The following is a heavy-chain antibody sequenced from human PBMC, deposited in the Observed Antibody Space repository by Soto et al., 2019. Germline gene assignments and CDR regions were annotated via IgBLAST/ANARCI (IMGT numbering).Heavy chain of an antibody. Sequence: ASVKVSCKSSGYTFTSYGVSWVRQAPGQGLEWMGWISDNNANTHYAQNFRGRLTMTTDTSTSTAYMELRSLTSDDTAVYYCARDHPHYCDFWRPFGASDIWGQGTMVTVSS. J-gene: IGHJ3*02. CDR1: GYTFTSYG. D-gene: IGHD3-3*01. CDR2: ISDNNANT. V-gene: IGHV1-18*04. CDR3: ARDHPHYCDFWRPFGASDI.